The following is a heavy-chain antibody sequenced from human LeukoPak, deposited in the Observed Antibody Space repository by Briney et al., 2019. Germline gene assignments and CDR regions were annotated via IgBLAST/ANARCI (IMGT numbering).Heavy chain of an antibody. J-gene: IGHJ4*02. Sequence: GGSLRLSCVTSGFTFSSYGMHWVRQVPGKGLEWVSFIYSDNTHYSDSVKGRFTISRDNSKNTLYLQMNSLRAEDTAVYYCARRAGAYSHPYDYWGQGTLVTVSS. CDR3: ARRAGAYSHPYDY. CDR2: IYSDNT. V-gene: IGHV3-53*01. CDR1: GFTFSSYG. D-gene: IGHD4/OR15-4a*01.